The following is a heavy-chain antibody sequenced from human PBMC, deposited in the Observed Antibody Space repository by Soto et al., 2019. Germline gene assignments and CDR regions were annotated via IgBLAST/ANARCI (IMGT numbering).Heavy chain of an antibody. CDR2: INPNSGGT. CDR1: GYTFTGYC. V-gene: IGHV1-2*04. J-gene: IGHJ6*03. D-gene: IGHD3-3*01. Sequence: ASVKVSCKASGYTFTGYCMHWVRQAPGQGLEWMGWINPNSGGTNYAQKFQGWVTMTRDTSISTAYMELSRLRSDDTAVYYCARDKGFWSGYYEPDYYYYYMDVWGKGTTVTVSS. CDR3: ARDKGFWSGYYEPDYYYYYMDV.